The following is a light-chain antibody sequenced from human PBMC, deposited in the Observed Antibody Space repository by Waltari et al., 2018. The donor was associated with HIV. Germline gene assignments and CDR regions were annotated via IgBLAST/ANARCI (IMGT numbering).Light chain of an antibody. CDR1: QSLLRNGYNY. CDR3: MQSLQSIT. J-gene: IGKJ5*01. CDR2: LAS. V-gene: IGKV2-28*01. Sequence: IVLTQSPLSLPVTLERPAPTSSSSSQSLLRNGYNYLDWYLQKPGQSPQLLIFLASNRASGVPDRFSGSGSGTDFTLHISRVEAEDVGVYYCMQSLQSITFGQGTRLDIK.